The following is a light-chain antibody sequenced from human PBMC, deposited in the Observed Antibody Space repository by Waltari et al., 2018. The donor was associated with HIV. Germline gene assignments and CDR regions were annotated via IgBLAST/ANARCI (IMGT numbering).Light chain of an antibody. Sequence: DIVMTQTPLSSSVTLGPQASIPCLSSQSPVHSDGNTYLSWLHQRPGQPPRLRIYKISNRFSGVPDRFSGSGAGTDFTLKINRVKAEDVGVYYCMQATQFPRTFGPGTKVHIK. J-gene: IGKJ3*01. CDR2: KIS. CDR1: QSPVHSDGNTY. V-gene: IGKV2-24*01. CDR3: MQATQFPRT.